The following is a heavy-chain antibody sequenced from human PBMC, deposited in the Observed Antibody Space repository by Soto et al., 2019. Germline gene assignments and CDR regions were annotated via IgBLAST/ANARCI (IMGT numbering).Heavy chain of an antibody. CDR2: ITGRGDST. Sequence: RRLSCAASGFPFSDHAMHWVRQTPGKGLEWVSAITGRGDSTYYADSVKGRFTISRDNSKSTLYLQMMSLRAEGTAVYYCAKDLYVQPPSGWFDPWGQGTVVTVSS. CDR3: AKDLYVQPPSGWFDP. V-gene: IGHV3-23*01. D-gene: IGHD1-26*01. CDR1: GFPFSDHA. J-gene: IGHJ5*02.